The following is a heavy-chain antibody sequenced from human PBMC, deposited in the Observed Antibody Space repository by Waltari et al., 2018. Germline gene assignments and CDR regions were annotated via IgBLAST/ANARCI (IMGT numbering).Heavy chain of an antibody. Sequence: QVQLVQSGAEVTKPGASVKVSCKPSGYTFTDYHIHWVRQAPGQGLEWMGWSNPKSGGTYDAQTFQGWVTMTRDTSTSTVYMELSSLKSDDTAVYYCARRSCTGECYAPYVYWGQGSLVTVSS. D-gene: IGHD2-8*02. CDR1: GYTFTDYH. CDR2: SNPKSGGT. J-gene: IGHJ4*02. V-gene: IGHV1-2*04. CDR3: ARRSCTGECYAPYVY.